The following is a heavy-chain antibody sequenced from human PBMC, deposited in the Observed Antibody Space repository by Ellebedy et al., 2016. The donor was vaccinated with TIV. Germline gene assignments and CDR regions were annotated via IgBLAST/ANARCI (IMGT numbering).Heavy chain of an antibody. CDR3: ARVRIAAAGGPTNIDY. Sequence: SETLSLTXAVYGGSFSGYYWSWIRQPPGKGLEWIGEINHSGSTNYNPSLKSRVTISVDTSKNQFSLKLSSVTAADTAVYYCARVRIAAAGGPTNIDYWGQGTLVTVSS. D-gene: IGHD6-13*01. J-gene: IGHJ4*02. CDR2: INHSGST. CDR1: GGSFSGYY. V-gene: IGHV4-34*01.